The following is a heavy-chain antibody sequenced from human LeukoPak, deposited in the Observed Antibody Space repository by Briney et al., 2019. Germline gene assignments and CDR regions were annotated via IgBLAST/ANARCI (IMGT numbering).Heavy chain of an antibody. CDR3: ARGNWNWFDP. J-gene: IGHJ5*02. V-gene: IGHV4-34*01. CDR1: GGSFSGYY. D-gene: IGHD1-1*01. Sequence: SETLSLTCAVYGGSFSGYYWSWIRQPPGKGLEWIGEINHSGSTNYNPSLKSRVTISVDTSKNQFSLKLSSVTAADTAAYYCARGNWNWFDPWGQGTLVTVSS. CDR2: INHSGST.